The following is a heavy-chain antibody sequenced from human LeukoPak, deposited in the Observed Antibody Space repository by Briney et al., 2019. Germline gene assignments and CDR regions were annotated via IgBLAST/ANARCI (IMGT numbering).Heavy chain of an antibody. D-gene: IGHD3-22*01. J-gene: IGHJ4*02. CDR3: ARGHTNYYDSSGYYLYYFDY. CDR2: INHSGST. Sequence: SETLSLTCAVYGVSFSSYYWSWIRQPPGKGLEWIGEINHSGSTNYNPSLKSRVTISVDTSKNQFSLKLSSVTAADTAVYYCARGHTNYYDSSGYYLYYFDYWGQGTLVTVSS. CDR1: GVSFSSYY. V-gene: IGHV4-34*01.